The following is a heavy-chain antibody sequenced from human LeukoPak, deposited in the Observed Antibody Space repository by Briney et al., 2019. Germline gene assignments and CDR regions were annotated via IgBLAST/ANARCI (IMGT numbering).Heavy chain of an antibody. CDR1: TDTFTSYW. V-gene: IGHV5-51*01. J-gene: IGHJ3*02. D-gene: IGHD1-26*01. Sequence: GESLKISCKDSTDTFTSYWIAWVRQMPGKGLEWMGIIYPTDSDVNYSPTFRGQVTISADKSISTAYLQWSSLKASDTATYYCARAGLVGTTTGAFDIWGQGTMVTVSS. CDR3: ARAGLVGTTTGAFDI. CDR2: IYPTDSDV.